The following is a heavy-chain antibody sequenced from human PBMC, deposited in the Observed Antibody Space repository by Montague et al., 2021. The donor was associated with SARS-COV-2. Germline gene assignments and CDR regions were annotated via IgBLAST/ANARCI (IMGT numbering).Heavy chain of an antibody. CDR2: MYHSGST. CDR3: ARGPTNNIGMVATRLDY. D-gene: IGHD5-12*01. Sequence: SETLSLTCAVYGGSFSGYYWNWIRQPPGKGLEWIGEMYHSGSTNYNPSLKSRVTISVDTSNNQFSLKLTSVTAADTAVYYCARGPTNNIGMVATRLDYWGQGTLVTVSS. J-gene: IGHJ4*02. V-gene: IGHV4-34*01. CDR1: GGSFSGYY.